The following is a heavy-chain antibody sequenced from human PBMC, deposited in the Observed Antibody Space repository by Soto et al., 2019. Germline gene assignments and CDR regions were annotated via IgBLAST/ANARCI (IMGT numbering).Heavy chain of an antibody. V-gene: IGHV1-69*01. J-gene: IGHJ5*02. CDR1: GGTFSIYT. D-gene: IGHD3-9*01. Sequence: QVQLVQSGAEVKKPGSSVKVSCKASGGTFSIYTISWVRQAPGQGLEWMGGSANSAQKLQGRLTVTADESTSTVYLELSSLTSEDTDVYYCAREGPPDITWFDPWGQGSLVSVSS. CDR3: AREGPPDITWFDP. CDR2: SA.